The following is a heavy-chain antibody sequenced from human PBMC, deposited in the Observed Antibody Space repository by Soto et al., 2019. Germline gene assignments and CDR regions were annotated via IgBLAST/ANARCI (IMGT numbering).Heavy chain of an antibody. J-gene: IGHJ6*02. Sequence: PGGSLGLSCAASGFTFSRYWMHWVRQGPGKGLVWVSRINSDGSSTSYADSVKGRFTISRDNAKNTLYLQMNSLRAEDTAVYYCARILRHFFHYYYGMDVWGQGTTVTVSS. D-gene: IGHD3-3*02. CDR2: INSDGSST. CDR1: GFTFSRYW. V-gene: IGHV3-74*01. CDR3: ARILRHFFHYYYGMDV.